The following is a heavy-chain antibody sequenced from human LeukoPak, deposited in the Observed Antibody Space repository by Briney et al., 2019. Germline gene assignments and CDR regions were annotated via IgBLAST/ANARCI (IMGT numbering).Heavy chain of an antibody. Sequence: GGSLRLSCAASGFIFSSYSMNWVRQAPGKGLEWGSYISGSSSTIYYADSVKGRFTISRDNGKNTLYLQMNSLRAKDTAVYYCARGSTYYDSSGQVPFDYWGQGTLVTVSS. CDR1: GFIFSSYS. V-gene: IGHV3-48*01. CDR2: ISGSSSTI. CDR3: ARGSTYYDSSGQVPFDY. J-gene: IGHJ4*02. D-gene: IGHD3-22*01.